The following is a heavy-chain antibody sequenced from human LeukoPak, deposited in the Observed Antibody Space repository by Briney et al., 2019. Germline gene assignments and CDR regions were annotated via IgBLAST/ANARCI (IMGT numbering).Heavy chain of an antibody. Sequence: PGGSLRLSCAASGFTFDDYAMHRVRQAPGKGLEGVSGISWNSGSIGYADSVKGRFTISRDNAKNSLYLQMNSLRAEDTALYYCAARRRSYYGFDYWGQGALVTVSS. V-gene: IGHV3-9*01. J-gene: IGHJ4*02. D-gene: IGHD1-26*01. CDR2: ISWNSGSI. CDR1: GFTFDDYA. CDR3: AARRRSYYGFDY.